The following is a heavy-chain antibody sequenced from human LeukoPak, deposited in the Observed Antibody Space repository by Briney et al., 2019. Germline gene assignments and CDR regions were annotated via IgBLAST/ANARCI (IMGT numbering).Heavy chain of an antibody. V-gene: IGHV4-4*07. CDR3: ARDLYTITDYYYYMDV. Sequence: SETLSLTGTVSGGSISSYYWSWIRQPAGKGLEWIGRIYTSGSTNYNPSLKSRVTMSVDTSKNQFSLKLSSVTAADTAVYYCARDLYTITDYYYYMDVWGKGTTVTVSS. D-gene: IGHD5/OR15-5a*01. CDR1: GGSISSYY. J-gene: IGHJ6*03. CDR2: IYTSGST.